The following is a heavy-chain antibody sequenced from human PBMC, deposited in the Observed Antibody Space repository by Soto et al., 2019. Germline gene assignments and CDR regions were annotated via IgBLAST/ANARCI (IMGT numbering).Heavy chain of an antibody. CDR1: GGSISSSSYY. V-gene: IGHV4-39*01. CDR2: IYYSGST. CDR3: ARYSSGWLFFDY. D-gene: IGHD6-19*01. J-gene: IGHJ4*02. Sequence: SETLSLTCTVSGGSISSSSYYWGWIHQPPGKGLEWIGSIYYSGSTYYNPSLKSRVTISVDTSKNQFSLKLSSVTAADTAVYYCARYSSGWLFFDYWGQGTLVTVSS.